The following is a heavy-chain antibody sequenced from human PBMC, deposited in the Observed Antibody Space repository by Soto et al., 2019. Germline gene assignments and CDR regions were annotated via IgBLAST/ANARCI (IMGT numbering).Heavy chain of an antibody. V-gene: IGHV2-26*01. Sequence: QVTLKESGPVLVKPTETLTLTCTVSGFSLSNARMGVSWIRQPPGKALEWLAHIFSNDEKSNSTSLKSRLTISKDTSKSQVVLTMTNMDPVDTATYYCARIPRYSSSWYGMDVWGQGTTVTVSS. CDR3: ARIPRYSSSWYGMDV. CDR1: GFSLSNARMG. J-gene: IGHJ6*02. CDR2: IFSNDEK. D-gene: IGHD6-13*01.